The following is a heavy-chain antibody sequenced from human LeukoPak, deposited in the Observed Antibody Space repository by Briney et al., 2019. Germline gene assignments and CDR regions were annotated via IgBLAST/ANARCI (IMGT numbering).Heavy chain of an antibody. Sequence: PSETLSLTCTVSGGSISSYYWSWIRQPPGKGLEWIGYIYYSGSTNYNPSLKSRVTISVDTSKNQFSLKLSSVTAADTAFYYCATESLNYYYMDVWGKGTTVTVSS. CDR2: IYYSGST. CDR3: ATESLNYYYMDV. J-gene: IGHJ6*03. V-gene: IGHV4-59*01. CDR1: GGSISSYY.